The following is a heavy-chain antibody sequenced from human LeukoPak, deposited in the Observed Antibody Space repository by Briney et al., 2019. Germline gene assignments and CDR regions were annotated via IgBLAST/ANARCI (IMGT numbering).Heavy chain of an antibody. CDR2: TRNKANSYTT. J-gene: IGHJ4*02. D-gene: IGHD3-10*01. Sequence: GGSLRLSCAAPGFTFSDHYMDWVRQAPGKGLEWVGRTRNKANSYTTEYAASVKGRFTISRDDSKNSLYLQMNSLKTEDTAVYYCARGPLPYYYGSGSYYFDYWGQGALVTVSS. CDR3: ARGPLPYYYGSGSYYFDY. CDR1: GFTFSDHY. V-gene: IGHV3-72*01.